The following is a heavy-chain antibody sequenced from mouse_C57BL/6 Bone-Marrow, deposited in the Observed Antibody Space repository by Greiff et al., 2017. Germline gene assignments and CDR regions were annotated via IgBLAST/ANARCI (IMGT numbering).Heavy chain of an antibody. V-gene: IGHV1-81*01. Sequence: QVQLQQPGAELARPGASVKLSCKASGYTFTSYGISWVKQRTGQGLEWIGEIYPRSGNTYYNEKFKGKATLTADKSSSTAYMELRSLTSEDSAVYFCARQKCYSSSYLYYAMDYWGQGTSVTVSS. J-gene: IGHJ4*01. CDR2: IYPRSGNT. CDR1: GYTFTSYG. D-gene: IGHD1-1*01. CDR3: ARQKCYSSSYLYYAMDY.